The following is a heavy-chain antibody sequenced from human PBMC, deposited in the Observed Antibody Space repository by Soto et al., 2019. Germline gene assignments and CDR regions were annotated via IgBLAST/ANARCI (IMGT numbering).Heavy chain of an antibody. V-gene: IGHV3-9*01. CDR3: AKDGPAAAAGNYYYYMDV. CDR1: GFTFDDYA. J-gene: IGHJ6*03. Sequence: GGSLRLSCAASGFTFDDYAMHWVRQAPGKGLEWVSGISWNSGSIGYADSVKGRFTISRDNAKNSLYLQMNSLRAEDTALYYCAKDGPAAAAGNYYYYMDVWGKGTTVTVSS. CDR2: ISWNSGSI. D-gene: IGHD6-13*01.